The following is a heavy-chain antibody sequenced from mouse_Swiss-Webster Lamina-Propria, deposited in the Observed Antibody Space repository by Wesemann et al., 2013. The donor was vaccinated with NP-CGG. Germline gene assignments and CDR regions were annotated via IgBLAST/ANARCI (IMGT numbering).Heavy chain of an antibody. D-gene: IGHD2-1*01. Sequence: QVQLQQSGPELVRPGVSVKISCKGSGYTFTDYAMHWVKQSHAKSLEWIGVISTYYGNTNYNQKFKGKATMTVDKSSSTAYMELARLTSEDSAIYYCARRDGNNAMDYWGQGTSVTVSS. CDR1: GYTFTDYA. CDR3: ARRDGNNAMDY. J-gene: IGHJ4*01. CDR2: ISTYYGNT. V-gene: IGHV1-67*01.